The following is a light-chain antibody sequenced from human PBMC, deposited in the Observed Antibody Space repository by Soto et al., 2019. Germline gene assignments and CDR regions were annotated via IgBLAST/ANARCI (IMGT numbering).Light chain of an antibody. CDR1: QSVSSSY. CDR3: QQYGNSPYT. J-gene: IGKJ2*01. CDR2: GAS. Sequence: EIVLTQSPGTLSLSPGERATLSCRASQSVSSSYIVWYQQKPGQTPKLLIYGASSRATGIPDRFSGSGSGTDFTLTISRLEPEDCAVYYCQQYGNSPYTFGQGTKLEIK. V-gene: IGKV3-20*01.